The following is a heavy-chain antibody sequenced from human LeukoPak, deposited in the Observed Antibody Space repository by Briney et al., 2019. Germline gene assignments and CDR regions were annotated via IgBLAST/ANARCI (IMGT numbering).Heavy chain of an antibody. Sequence: PSETLSLTCTVSGGSISSSSYYWGWIRQPPGKGLEWIGNIYYSGSTYYNPSLKSRVTISVDTSKNQFSLKLSSVTAADTAVYYCARPGARGAFDIWGQGTMVTVSS. D-gene: IGHD3-10*01. CDR1: GGSISSSSYY. CDR2: IYYSGST. CDR3: ARPGARGAFDI. J-gene: IGHJ3*02. V-gene: IGHV4-39*07.